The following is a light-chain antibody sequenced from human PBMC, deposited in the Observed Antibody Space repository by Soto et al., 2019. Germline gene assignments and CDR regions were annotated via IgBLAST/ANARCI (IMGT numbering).Light chain of an antibody. CDR1: SSDVGYYDY. J-gene: IGLJ1*01. V-gene: IGLV2-8*01. Sequence: QSVLTQPPSASGFPGQSVTISCTGTSSDVGYYDYVSWYQQHPGKAPKLVIYEVTKRPSGVPDRVSASKSGNTASLTVSGLQAEDEADYYCSSYTSSSTYVFGTGTKVTVL. CDR2: EVT. CDR3: SSYTSSSTYV.